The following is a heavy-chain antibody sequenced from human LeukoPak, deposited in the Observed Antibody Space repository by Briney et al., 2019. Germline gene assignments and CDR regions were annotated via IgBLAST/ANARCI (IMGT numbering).Heavy chain of an antibody. J-gene: IGHJ4*02. V-gene: IGHV3-23*01. D-gene: IGHD2-21*01. Sequence: LGGSLILSCAASGFTLSTYAMSWVRQTPGKGLEWVAATSSSDAGTYHAESVRGRFTISRDNSKNTLYLQMNSRRAGDPAVYFWAKAPVASCRGAYCYPFDYWGQGTLVTVSS. CDR1: GFTLSTYA. CDR2: TSSSDAGT. CDR3: AKAPVASCRGAYCYPFDY.